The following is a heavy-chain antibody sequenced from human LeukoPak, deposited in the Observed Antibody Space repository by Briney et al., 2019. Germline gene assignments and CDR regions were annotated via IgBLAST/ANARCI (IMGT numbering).Heavy chain of an antibody. V-gene: IGHV1-2*02. CDR3: ARDDGFCRGVACYGKFDY. J-gene: IGHJ4*02. D-gene: IGHD2-15*01. CDR1: GYTFTVYY. Sequence: ASVKVSFKASGYTFTVYYLHWVRQAPGQGLEWMGWVNPNSGGTNYAQKFQGRVTMTRDTSISTAYMELSRLISDDTAVYYCARDDGFCRGVACYGKFDYWGQGTLVTVSS. CDR2: VNPNSGGT.